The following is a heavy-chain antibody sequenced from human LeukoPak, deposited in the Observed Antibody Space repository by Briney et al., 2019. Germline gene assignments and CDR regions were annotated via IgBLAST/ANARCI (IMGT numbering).Heavy chain of an antibody. Sequence: TGGSLRLSCAASGFTFSEAWMSWVRQAPGKGLEWVGRIKSKADGAKIDYAAPVKGRFTISRDDSENTLYLQMSRLKTEDTAVYYCMTDVLWDPAGYWGEGRMVSVCS. D-gene: IGHD2-8*02. V-gene: IGHV3-15*01. CDR1: GFTFSEAW. CDR3: MTDVLWDPAGY. J-gene: IGHJ4*02. CDR2: IKSKADGAKI.